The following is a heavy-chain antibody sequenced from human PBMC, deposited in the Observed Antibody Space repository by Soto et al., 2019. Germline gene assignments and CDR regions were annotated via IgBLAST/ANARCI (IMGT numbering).Heavy chain of an antibody. CDR1: GLPFSNAW. V-gene: IGHV3-15*07. J-gene: IGHJ4*02. CDR2: IKSKTDGGTT. Sequence: GGSLRLSCAASGLPFSNAWMNWVRQAPGKGLEWVGRIKSKTDGGTTDYAAPVKGRFTISRDDSKNTLYLQMNGLKTEDTAVYYCTTEGGGYSYGKGVFDYWGQGTLVTVSS. D-gene: IGHD5-18*01. CDR3: TTEGGGYSYGKGVFDY.